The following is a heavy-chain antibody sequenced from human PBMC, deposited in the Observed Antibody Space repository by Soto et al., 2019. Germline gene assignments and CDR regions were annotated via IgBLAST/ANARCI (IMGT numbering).Heavy chain of an antibody. Sequence: ASVKVSCKTSGYTFTSYDITWVRQASGQGLEWMGWINPNNGKTNYAQKFQGRLTVTTDTSTSTAYIELRSLTSEDTAVYYCARDTTGYLTADHWGQGTLVTVSS. V-gene: IGHV1-18*01. CDR1: GYTFTSYD. CDR3: ARDTTGYLTADH. D-gene: IGHD5-12*01. CDR2: INPNNGKT. J-gene: IGHJ4*02.